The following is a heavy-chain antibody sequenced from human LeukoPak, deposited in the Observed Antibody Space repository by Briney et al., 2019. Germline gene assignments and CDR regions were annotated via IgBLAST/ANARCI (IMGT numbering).Heavy chain of an antibody. J-gene: IGHJ4*02. CDR3: AKDSIPGIAAAGPEN. D-gene: IGHD6-13*01. CDR2: ISYDGSNK. Sequence: QPGRSLRLSCAASGFTFSSYAMHWVRQAPGKGLEWVAIISYDGSNKYYADSVKGRFTISRDNSKNTLYLQMNSLRAEDTAVYYCAKDSIPGIAAAGPENWGQGTLVTVSS. CDR1: GFTFSSYA. V-gene: IGHV3-30*04.